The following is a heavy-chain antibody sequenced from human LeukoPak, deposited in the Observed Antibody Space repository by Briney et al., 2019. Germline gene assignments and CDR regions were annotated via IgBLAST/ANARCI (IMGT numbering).Heavy chain of an antibody. Sequence: GGSLRLSCAASGFTFSSYWMSWVGQAPGKGLEWVANIKQDGSKKNYVDSVKGRFTISRDNAKNSLSLQMNSLRAEDTAVYYCATPLDYYDSSGYHQGGDWGQGTLVTVSS. V-gene: IGHV3-7*03. CDR1: GFTFSSYW. CDR2: IKQDGSKK. J-gene: IGHJ4*02. D-gene: IGHD3-22*01. CDR3: ATPLDYYDSSGYHQGGD.